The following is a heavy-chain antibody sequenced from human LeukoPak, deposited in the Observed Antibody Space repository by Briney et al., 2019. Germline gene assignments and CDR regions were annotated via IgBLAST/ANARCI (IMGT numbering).Heavy chain of an antibody. Sequence: ASVKVSCKVSGYTLTELSMHWVRQAPGKGLEWMGGFDPEDGETIYAQKFQGRVTMTEDTSTDTAYMELSSLRSEDTAVYYCAANYYDSSGPCDYWGQGTLDTVSS. V-gene: IGHV1-24*01. J-gene: IGHJ4*02. CDR2: FDPEDGET. CDR1: GYTLTELS. D-gene: IGHD3-22*01. CDR3: AANYYDSSGPCDY.